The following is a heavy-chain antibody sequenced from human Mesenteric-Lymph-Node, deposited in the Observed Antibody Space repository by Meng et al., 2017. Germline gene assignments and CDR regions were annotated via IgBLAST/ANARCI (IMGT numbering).Heavy chain of an antibody. Sequence: SETLSLICAVYGGSFSGYYWSWIRQPPGKGLEWIGEINHSGSTNYNPSLKSRVTISVDVSKNQFSLKLNSVTAADTAVYYCARAGGRDGYGNWFDPWGQGTRVTVSS. V-gene: IGHV4-34*01. J-gene: IGHJ5*02. D-gene: IGHD5-24*01. CDR3: ARAGGRDGYGNWFDP. CDR1: GGSFSGYY. CDR2: INHSGST.